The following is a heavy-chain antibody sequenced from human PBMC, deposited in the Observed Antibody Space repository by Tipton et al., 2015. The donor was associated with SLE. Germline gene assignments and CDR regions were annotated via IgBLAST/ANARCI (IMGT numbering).Heavy chain of an antibody. CDR1: GVSFSGYY. V-gene: IGHV4-34*01. J-gene: IGHJ4*02. CDR3: ARGEPYSSFTG. CDR2: INHSGST. D-gene: IGHD6-13*01. Sequence: AGLVKPSETLSLTCAVYGVSFSGYYWSWIRQPPGKGLEWIGEINHSGSTNYNPSLKSRVTISVDTSKNQFSLKLNSVTAADTAVYYCARGEPYSSFTGWGQGTLVTVSS.